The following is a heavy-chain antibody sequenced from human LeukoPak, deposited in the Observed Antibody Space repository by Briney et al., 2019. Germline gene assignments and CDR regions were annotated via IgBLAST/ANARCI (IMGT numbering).Heavy chain of an antibody. D-gene: IGHD6-19*01. Sequence: SETLSLTCGVSGGSISSNNWWSWVRQPPGKGLEWIGEIHHSGSTNYNPSRKSRVTISVDKSRNQFSLKLSSVTAADTAVYYCARHPRRGSGWYPRDYFDYWGQGTLVTVSS. CDR2: IHHSGST. J-gene: IGHJ4*02. CDR1: GGSISSNNW. CDR3: ARHPRRGSGWYPRDYFDY. V-gene: IGHV4-4*02.